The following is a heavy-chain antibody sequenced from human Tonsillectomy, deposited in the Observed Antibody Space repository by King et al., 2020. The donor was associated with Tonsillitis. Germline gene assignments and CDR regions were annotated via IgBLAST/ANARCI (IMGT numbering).Heavy chain of an antibody. D-gene: IGHD3-3*01. V-gene: IGHV3-30*18. CDR1: GFTFSSYG. Sequence: QLVQSGGGVVQPGRSLRLSCAASGFTFSSYGIHWVRQAPGKGLEWVAVISYDGSNKYYADSVKGRFTISRDNSKNTVYLQMNSLRAEDTAVYYCAKVTSPWSYYYYGMDVWGQGTTVTVSS. J-gene: IGHJ6*02. CDR2: ISYDGSNK. CDR3: AKVTSPWSYYYYGMDV.